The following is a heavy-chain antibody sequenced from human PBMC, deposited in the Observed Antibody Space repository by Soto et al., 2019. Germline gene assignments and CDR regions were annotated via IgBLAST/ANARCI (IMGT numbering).Heavy chain of an antibody. Sequence: SETLSLTCTVSGGSISSYYWSWLRQPPGKGLEWIGYIYYSGSTNYNPSLKSRVTISVDTSKNQFSLKLSSVTAADTAVYYCARDLHWGRGTLVTVS. V-gene: IGHV4-59*01. J-gene: IGHJ4*02. CDR1: GGSISSYY. CDR3: ARDLH. CDR2: IYYSGST.